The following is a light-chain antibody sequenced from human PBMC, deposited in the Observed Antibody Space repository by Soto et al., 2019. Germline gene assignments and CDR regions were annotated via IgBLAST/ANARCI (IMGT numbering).Light chain of an antibody. Sequence: EIVLTQSPGTLSLSPGERATLSCRASHSVSSSYLGWYQQKPGQAPRLLIYGASSRATGIPDRFSGSGSGTDFTLTISRLEPEDFAVYYCQQYGSSPSTFGQGTRLEIK. CDR1: HSVSSSY. V-gene: IGKV3-20*01. CDR2: GAS. J-gene: IGKJ5*01. CDR3: QQYGSSPST.